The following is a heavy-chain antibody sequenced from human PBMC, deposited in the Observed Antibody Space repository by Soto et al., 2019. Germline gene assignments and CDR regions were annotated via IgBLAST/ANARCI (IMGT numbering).Heavy chain of an antibody. Sequence: SETLSLTCAVSGGSIISASYSWNWIRQSPGRGLEWIGHIYSSGSTYYNPSLKSRVSISVDTSNNQFSLKLTSVTAADTAVYFCAREDAARIERWFDAWGQGILVTVYS. D-gene: IGHD6-6*01. V-gene: IGHV4-31*11. J-gene: IGHJ5*02. CDR1: GGSIISASYS. CDR2: IYSSGST. CDR3: AREDAARIERWFDA.